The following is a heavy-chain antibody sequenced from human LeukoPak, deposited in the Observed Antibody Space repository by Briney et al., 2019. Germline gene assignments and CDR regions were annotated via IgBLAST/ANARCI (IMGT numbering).Heavy chain of an antibody. D-gene: IGHD3-9*01. Sequence: SETLSLNCAVYGGSFSGYYWSWIRQPPGKGLEWIGEINHSGSTNYNPSLKSRVTISVDTSKNQFSLKLSSVTAADTAVYYCARERGVLRYFDWLSHPGYFDYWGQGTLVTVSS. J-gene: IGHJ4*02. CDR3: ARERGVLRYFDWLSHPGYFDY. CDR1: GGSFSGYY. V-gene: IGHV4-34*01. CDR2: INHSGST.